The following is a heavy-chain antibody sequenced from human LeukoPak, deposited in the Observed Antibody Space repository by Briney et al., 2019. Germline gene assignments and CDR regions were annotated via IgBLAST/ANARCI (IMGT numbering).Heavy chain of an antibody. D-gene: IGHD2-15*01. CDR2: ISSSSSYI. J-gene: IGHJ4*02. V-gene: IGHV3-21*01. Sequence: GGSLRLSCAASGFTFSSYSMNWVRQAPGKGLEWVSSISSSSSYIYYADSVKGRFTISRDNAKNSLYLQMNSLRAEDTAVYYCARASGYCSGGSCKGVVYDYWGQGTLVTVSS. CDR3: ARASGYCSGGSCKGVVYDY. CDR1: GFTFSSYS.